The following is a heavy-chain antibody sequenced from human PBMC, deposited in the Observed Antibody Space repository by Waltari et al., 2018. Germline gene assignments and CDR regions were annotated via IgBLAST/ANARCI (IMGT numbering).Heavy chain of an antibody. CDR3: AHKGYYDSSGYYFDAFDI. CDR2: IYWNDDK. V-gene: IGHV2-5*01. CDR1: GFSLSTSGVG. D-gene: IGHD3-22*01. J-gene: IGHJ3*02. Sequence: QITLKESGPTLVKPTQTLTLTCTFSGFSLSTSGVGVGWIRPPPGKALDGLARIYWNDDKRYSPSRKSRLTITKDTSKNQVVLTMTNMDPVDTATYYCAHKGYYDSSGYYFDAFDIWGQGTMVTVSS.